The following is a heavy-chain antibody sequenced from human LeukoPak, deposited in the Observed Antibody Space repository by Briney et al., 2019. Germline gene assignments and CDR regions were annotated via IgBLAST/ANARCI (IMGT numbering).Heavy chain of an antibody. J-gene: IGHJ5*02. CDR1: GGSFSGYY. D-gene: IGHD6-13*01. CDR2: INHSGST. CDR3: AKDGIEAAAGQTSWFDP. Sequence: SETLSLTCAVYGGSFSGYYWSWIRQPPGKGLEWIGEINHSGSTNYNPSLKSRVTISVDTSKNQFSLKLSSVTAADTAVYYCAKDGIEAAAGQTSWFDPWGQGTLVTVSS. V-gene: IGHV4-34*01.